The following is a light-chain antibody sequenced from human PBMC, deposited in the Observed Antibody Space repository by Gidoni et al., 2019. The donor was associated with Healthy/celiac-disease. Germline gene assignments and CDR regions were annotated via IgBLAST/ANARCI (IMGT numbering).Light chain of an antibody. Sequence: QSVLTQPPSVSGAPGPGVTIACTGSSSNIGAGYDVHWYQQLPGTAPKLLIYGNSNRPSGVPDRFSGSKSGTSASLAITGLQAEDEADYYCQSYDSSWDVVFGGGTKLTVL. V-gene: IGLV1-40*01. CDR2: GNS. CDR1: SSNIGAGYD. CDR3: QSYDSSWDVV. J-gene: IGLJ2*01.